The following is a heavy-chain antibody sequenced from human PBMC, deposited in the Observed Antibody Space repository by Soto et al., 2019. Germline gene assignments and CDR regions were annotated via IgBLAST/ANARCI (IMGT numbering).Heavy chain of an antibody. CDR3: AKGGEKSIYLYDAVDI. CDR1: GFTFSTYA. D-gene: IGHD2-21*01. J-gene: IGHJ3*02. Sequence: GGSLRLSCAASGFTFSTYAMSWIRQAPGKGLEWVSTISATGATTYYADSVKGRFTISRDNSKNTLFLQMNSLRAEDTAIYFCAKGGEKSIYLYDAVDIWGQGKMVNVS. CDR2: ISATGATT. V-gene: IGHV3-23*01.